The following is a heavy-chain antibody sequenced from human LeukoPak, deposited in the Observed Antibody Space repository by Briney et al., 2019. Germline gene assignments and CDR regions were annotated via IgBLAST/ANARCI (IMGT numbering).Heavy chain of an antibody. Sequence: ASVKVSCKASGYTFTGYYMHWVRQAPGQGLEWMGRINPNSGGANYAQKFQDRVTVTRDTSISTAYMELSRLRSDDTAVYYCARGWLTRGVTHGHSDYWGQGTLVTVSS. D-gene: IGHD3-10*01. CDR2: INPNSGGA. J-gene: IGHJ4*02. CDR1: GYTFTGYY. CDR3: ARGWLTRGVTHGHSDY. V-gene: IGHV1-2*06.